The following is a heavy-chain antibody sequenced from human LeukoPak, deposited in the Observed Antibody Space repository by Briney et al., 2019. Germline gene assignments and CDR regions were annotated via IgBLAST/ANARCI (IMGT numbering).Heavy chain of an antibody. D-gene: IGHD2-15*01. J-gene: IGHJ4*02. CDR3: ARGYCSGGTCYSVYFDC. V-gene: IGHV3-66*01. CDR1: GFTVSSSY. Sequence: SGGSLRLSCAASGFTVSSSYMSWVRQAPGKGLEWVSVIYSGGSTYYADSVKGGFTISRDNSKNTLYLQMNSLRAEDTAVYYCARGYCSGGTCYSVYFDCWGQGTLVTVFS. CDR2: IYSGGST.